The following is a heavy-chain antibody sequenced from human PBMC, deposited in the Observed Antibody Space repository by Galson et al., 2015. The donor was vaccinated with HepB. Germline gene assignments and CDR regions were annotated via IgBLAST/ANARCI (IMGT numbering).Heavy chain of an antibody. Sequence: SLRLSCAASGFTFSNAWMSWVRQAPGKGLEWVGRIKSKTDGGTTDYAAPVKGRFTISRDDSKNTLYLQMNSLKTEDTAVYYCTTDQSVVMNLYYYYYMDVWGKGTTVTVSS. V-gene: IGHV3-15*01. CDR1: GFTFSNAW. J-gene: IGHJ6*03. CDR3: TTDQSVVMNLYYYYYMDV. D-gene: IGHD3-22*01. CDR2: IKSKTDGGTT.